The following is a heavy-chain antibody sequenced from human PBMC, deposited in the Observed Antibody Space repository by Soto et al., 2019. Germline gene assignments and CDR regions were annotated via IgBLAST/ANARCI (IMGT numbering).Heavy chain of an antibody. V-gene: IGHV4-59*01. Sequence: SETLSLTCTVSGGSISSYYWSWIRQPPGKGLEWIGYIYYSGSTNYNPSLKSRVTISVDTSKNQFSLKLSSVTAAATAVYYCARSAQGFNTGWYLGYWGQGIRVTFSS. CDR1: GGSISSYY. J-gene: IGHJ4*02. CDR2: IYYSGST. CDR3: ARSAQGFNTGWYLGY. D-gene: IGHD7-27*01.